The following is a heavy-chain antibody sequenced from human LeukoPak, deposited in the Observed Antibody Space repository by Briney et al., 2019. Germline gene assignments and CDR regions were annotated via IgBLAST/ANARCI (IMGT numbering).Heavy chain of an antibody. CDR3: ARDDEYSGYDY. J-gene: IGHJ4*02. V-gene: IGHV4-59*12. CDR1: GGSFGLYH. CDR2: IYYNGST. D-gene: IGHD5-12*01. Sequence: PSETLSLTCTVSGGSFGLYHWTWIRQPPGKGLEWIGYIYYNGSTNYNASFKSRVNISVDKSKNQFSLKLSSVTAADTAVYYCARDDEYSGYDYWGQGTLVTVSS.